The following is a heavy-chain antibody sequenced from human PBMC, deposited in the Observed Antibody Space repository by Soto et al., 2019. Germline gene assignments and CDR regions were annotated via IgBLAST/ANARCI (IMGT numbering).Heavy chain of an antibody. CDR1: GYTFTSYA. CDR2: INAGNGNT. Sequence: QVQLVQSGAEVKKPGASVKVSCKASGYTFTSYAMHWVRQAPGQRLEWMGWINAGNGNTKYSQKFQGRVTITRDTSASTAYMELSSLRSEDTAVDYCARGGSFYWYFDLWGRGTLVTVSS. J-gene: IGHJ2*01. D-gene: IGHD1-26*01. CDR3: ARGGSFYWYFDL. V-gene: IGHV1-3*01.